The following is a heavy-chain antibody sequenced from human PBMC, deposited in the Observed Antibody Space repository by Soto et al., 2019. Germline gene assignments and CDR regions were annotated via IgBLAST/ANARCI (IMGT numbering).Heavy chain of an antibody. Sequence: QVQLVQSGAEVKKPGSSVKVSCKASGGTFSSYAISWVRQAPGQGLEWMGGIIPIFGTANYAQKFQGRVTITADESTSTAYMEMSSLRSEDTAVYYCARRRADCSSPSCYLDFGMDVWGQGTTVTVSS. D-gene: IGHD2-2*01. V-gene: IGHV1-69*01. J-gene: IGHJ6*02. CDR1: GGTFSSYA. CDR3: ARRRADCSSPSCYLDFGMDV. CDR2: IIPIFGTA.